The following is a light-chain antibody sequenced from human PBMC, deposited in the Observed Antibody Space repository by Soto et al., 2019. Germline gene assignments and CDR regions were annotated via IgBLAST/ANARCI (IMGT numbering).Light chain of an antibody. V-gene: IGLV2-11*01. CDR3: CSYAGSSVWV. CDR1: SSDVGGYKY. J-gene: IGLJ3*02. Sequence: QSALTQPRSVSGSPGQSVIISCTGTSSDVGGYKYVSWYQQHPGKAPKLVIYXVXERPXXVPDXFXGSKSGNTASLTISGLXXXXEXXYHCCSYAGSSVWVFGGGTKLTVL. CDR2: XVX.